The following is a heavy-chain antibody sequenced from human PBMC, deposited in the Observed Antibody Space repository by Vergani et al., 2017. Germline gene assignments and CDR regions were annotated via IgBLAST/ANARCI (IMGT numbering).Heavy chain of an antibody. Sequence: EVQLVQSGAEVTKPGESLKISCQGSGYTFSNYWIGWVRQTPGKGLEWMGTIYPDDSDAIYSPSCQGQVTISADKSTNTAYLKWSSLKASDSAMYYWGRCRSVSRSWVDDYWGQGTLVSVSS. CDR2: IYPDDSDA. V-gene: IGHV5-51*01. D-gene: IGHD6-13*01. CDR1: GYTFSNYW. J-gene: IGHJ4*02. CDR3: GRCRSVSRSWVDDY.